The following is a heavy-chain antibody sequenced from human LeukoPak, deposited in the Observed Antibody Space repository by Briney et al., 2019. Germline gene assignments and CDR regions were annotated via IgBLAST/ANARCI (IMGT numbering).Heavy chain of an antibody. Sequence: ASVKVSCKASGYTFTGYYMHWVRQAPGQGLEWMGRINPNSGGTNYAQKFQGRVTMTRDTSISTAYMELSRLRSDDTAVYYCARDLEIVVVPYYYGKDVWGQGTTVTVSS. D-gene: IGHD2-2*03. CDR3: ARDLEIVVVPYYYGKDV. CDR1: GYTFTGYY. J-gene: IGHJ6*02. V-gene: IGHV1-2*06. CDR2: INPNSGGT.